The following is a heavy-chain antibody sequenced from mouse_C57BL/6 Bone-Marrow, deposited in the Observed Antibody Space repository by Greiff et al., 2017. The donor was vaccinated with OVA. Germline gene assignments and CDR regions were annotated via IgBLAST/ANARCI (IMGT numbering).Heavy chain of an antibody. CDR1: GYSFTSYY. D-gene: IGHD1-1*01. V-gene: IGHV1-66*01. Sequence: QVQLQQSGPELVKPGASVKISCKASGYSFTSYYIHWVKQRPGQGLEWIGWIYPGSGNTKYNEKFKGKATLTADTSSSTAYMQLSSLTSEDSAVYYCARPDYYGGNFYAMEYWGQGTSVTVSS. J-gene: IGHJ4*01. CDR3: ARPDYYGGNFYAMEY. CDR2: IYPGSGNT.